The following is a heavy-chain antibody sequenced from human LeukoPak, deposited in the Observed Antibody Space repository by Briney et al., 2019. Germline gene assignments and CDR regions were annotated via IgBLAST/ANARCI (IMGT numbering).Heavy chain of an antibody. D-gene: IGHD6-19*01. CDR2: AYYRSKRYY. V-gene: IGHV6-1*01. J-gene: IGHJ4*02. CDR1: GDSVSTNNAA. CDR3: ARDPGAGDFDY. Sequence: SQTLSLTCAISGDSVSTNNAAWHWLRQSPSIGLEWLGRAYYRSKRYYDYAVSVKSRITINPDTSKNHFSLQLNSVTPEDTAVYYCARDPGAGDFDYWARGTLVTVSS.